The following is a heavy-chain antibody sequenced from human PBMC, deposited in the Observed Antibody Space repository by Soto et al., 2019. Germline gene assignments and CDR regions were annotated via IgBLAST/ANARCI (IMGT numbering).Heavy chain of an antibody. CDR1: GFTFSSYG. CDR3: AKDGERWLHQAVYYFDC. D-gene: IGHD5-12*01. CDR2: ISYDGSNK. J-gene: IGHJ4*02. V-gene: IGHV3-30*18. Sequence: GGSLRLSCAASGFTFSSYGMHWVRQAPGKGLEWVAVISYDGSNKYYADSVKGRFTISRDNSKNTLYLQMNSQRAEDTAVYYCAKDGERWLHQAVYYFDCWGQGTLVTVSS.